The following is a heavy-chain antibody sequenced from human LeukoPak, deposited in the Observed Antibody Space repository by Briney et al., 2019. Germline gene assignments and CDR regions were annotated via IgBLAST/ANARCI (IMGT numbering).Heavy chain of an antibody. CDR3: AKEDGVVVPAATVAYQAGYFDY. CDR2: IGGSGGRT. Sequence: PGGSLRLSCAASGFTFRSYGMNWVRQAPGKGLEWVSGIGGSGGRTYYADSVQGRFTISRDNSKNTLYLQMNSLRAEDTAVYYCAKEDGVVVPAATVAYQAGYFDYWGQGTLVTVSS. CDR1: GFTFRSYG. V-gene: IGHV3-23*01. J-gene: IGHJ4*02. D-gene: IGHD2-2*01.